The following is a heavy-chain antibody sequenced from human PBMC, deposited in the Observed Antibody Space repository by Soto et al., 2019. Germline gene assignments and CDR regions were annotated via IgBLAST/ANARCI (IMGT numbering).Heavy chain of an antibody. V-gene: IGHV3-30*18. CDR3: AKDYLGSSKAFDI. D-gene: IGHD2-2*01. CDR1: GFTFSNYG. Sequence: GGSLRLSCAVYGFTFSNYGMHWVRQAPGKGLEWVALISDDGTNKYFVDSVKGRFTISRDTSKNMLYLQMNRLRAEDTAVYYCAKDYLGSSKAFDIWGRGTVVTVSS. J-gene: IGHJ3*02. CDR2: ISDDGTNK.